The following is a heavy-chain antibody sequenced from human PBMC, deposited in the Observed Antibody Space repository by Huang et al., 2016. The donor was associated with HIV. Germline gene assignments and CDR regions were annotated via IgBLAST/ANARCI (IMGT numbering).Heavy chain of an antibody. J-gene: IGHJ6*03. CDR3: ARSRLGSGDPHYYFYYMDV. D-gene: IGHD3-10*02. CDR2: SNHGGST. CDR1: GGSFSDYY. Sequence: QVQLQQWGAGLLKPSETLSLTCAVYGGSFSDYYWSWIRQLPEKGLEWIGPSNHGGSTNYNPSLKSRVTTSVDTSKNQFSLRLKSVTAADSAVYYCARSRLGSGDPHYYFYYMDVWGKGTTVTVSS. V-gene: IGHV4-34*01.